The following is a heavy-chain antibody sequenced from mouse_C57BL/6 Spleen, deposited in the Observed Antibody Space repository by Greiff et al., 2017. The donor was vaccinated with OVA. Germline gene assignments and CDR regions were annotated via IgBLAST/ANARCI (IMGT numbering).Heavy chain of an antibody. CDR2: IDPETGGT. Sequence: VKLVESGAELVRPGASVTLSCKASGYTFTDYEMHWVKQTPVHGLEWIGAIDPETGGTAYNQKFKGKAILTADKSSSTAYMELRSLTSEDSAVYYCTVDYYGSSYVGFDYWGQGTTLTVSS. CDR3: TVDYYGSSYVGFDY. CDR1: GYTFTDYE. J-gene: IGHJ2*01. D-gene: IGHD1-1*01. V-gene: IGHV1-15*01.